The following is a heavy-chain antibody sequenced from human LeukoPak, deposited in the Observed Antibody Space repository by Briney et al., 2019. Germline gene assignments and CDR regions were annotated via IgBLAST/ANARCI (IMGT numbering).Heavy chain of an antibody. J-gene: IGHJ4*02. V-gene: IGHV1-58*02. CDR2: IVVGSGNT. Sequence: ASVTVSCKASGFTFTISAMQWVRQARGQRLEWIGWIVVGSGNTNYAQKFQGRVTMTRDMSTSTVYMELSSLRSEDTAVYYCARDLYDSSGTTFDYWGQGTLVTVSS. D-gene: IGHD3-22*01. CDR3: ARDLYDSSGTTFDY. CDR1: GFTFTISA.